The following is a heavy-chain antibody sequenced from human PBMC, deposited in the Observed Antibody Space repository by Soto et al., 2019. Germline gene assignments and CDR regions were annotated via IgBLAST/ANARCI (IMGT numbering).Heavy chain of an antibody. D-gene: IGHD1-1*01. CDR2: ISATGETT. J-gene: IGHJ4*02. CDR3: VSPLQGSIRKYYFHF. CDR1: GFNFSDFY. Sequence: QVQLVESGGALVKPGGSLRLSCAASGFNFSDFYISWIRQAPGKGLEWVSFISATGETTYYAEYVKGRFTISRDNAQNSLHMHMKSLRDEGTAMYYCVSPLQGSIRKYYFHFWGQGTLVTVSS. V-gene: IGHV3-11*01.